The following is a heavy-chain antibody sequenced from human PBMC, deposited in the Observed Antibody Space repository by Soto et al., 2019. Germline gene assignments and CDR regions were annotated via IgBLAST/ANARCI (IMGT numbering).Heavy chain of an antibody. CDR3: ARGVWDDYVWGSYRSKYYFDY. Sequence: SETLSLTCAVYGGSFSGYYWSWIRQPPGKGLEWIGEINHSGSTNYNPSLKSRVTISVDTSKNQFSLKLSSVTAADTAVYYCARGVWDDYVWGSYRSKYYFDYWGQGTLVTVSS. V-gene: IGHV4-34*01. D-gene: IGHD3-16*02. CDR1: GGSFSGYY. J-gene: IGHJ4*02. CDR2: INHSGST.